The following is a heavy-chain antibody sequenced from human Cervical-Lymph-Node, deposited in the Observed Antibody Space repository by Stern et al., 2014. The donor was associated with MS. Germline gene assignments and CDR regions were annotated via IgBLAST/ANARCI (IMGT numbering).Heavy chain of an antibody. D-gene: IGHD2-8*02. J-gene: IGHJ4*02. V-gene: IGHV4-39*01. CDR3: AKHACTGAACPFDL. CDR1: GDSISSYTHY. CDR2: VYYSGPT. Sequence: QVQLQESGPGLVKPSETLSLTCAVSGDSISSYTHYWAWIRQPPGKGLEWIGSVYYSGPTYYTPPHKIPVTISVATSKNPFSLGLNSVTAADTAVYYCAKHACTGAACPFDLWGQGTLVTVSS.